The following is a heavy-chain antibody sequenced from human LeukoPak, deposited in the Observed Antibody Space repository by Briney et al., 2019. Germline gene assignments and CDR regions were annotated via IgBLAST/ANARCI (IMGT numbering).Heavy chain of an antibody. CDR2: IRYDGSNK. CDR1: GFTFSSYG. V-gene: IGHV3-30*02. Sequence: GGSLRLSCAASGFTFSSYGMHWVRQAPGKGLEWVAFIRYDGSNKYYADSVKGRFTISRDNSKNTLSLQMNSQRTEDTAVYYCASDTGFYESSGYYPFDFWGQGTLVTISS. J-gene: IGHJ4*02. CDR3: ASDTGFYESSGYYPFDF. D-gene: IGHD3-22*01.